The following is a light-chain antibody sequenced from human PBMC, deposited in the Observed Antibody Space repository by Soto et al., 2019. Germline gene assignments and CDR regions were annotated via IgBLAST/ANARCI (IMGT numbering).Light chain of an antibody. CDR3: LLDYAYFWA. CDR1: QSISSY. Sequence: IQMTQSPSSLSASVGDRVTITCRASQSISSYLNWYQQKPGKVPKLLIYAASTLQSGVPSRFSGSWFGTDFTLTINSLQPEEWATYYRLLDYAYFWAFGQGTKVDIK. V-gene: IGKV1-6*01. J-gene: IGKJ1*01. CDR2: AAS.